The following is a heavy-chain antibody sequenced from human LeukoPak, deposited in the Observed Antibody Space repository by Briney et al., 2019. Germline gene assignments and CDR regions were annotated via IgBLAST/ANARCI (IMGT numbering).Heavy chain of an antibody. CDR3: ARVRGYCTNGVCFSNNWFDP. CDR2: IYYSGST. D-gene: IGHD2-8*01. CDR1: GGSISNYY. Sequence: SETLSLTCTVSGGSISNYYCSWIRQPPGKGLEWIGYIYYSGSTNYNPSLKSRVTISLNTSKNQFSLKLNSVTAADTAVYYCARVRGYCTNGVCFSNNWFDPWGQGTLVTVSS. V-gene: IGHV4-59*01. J-gene: IGHJ5*02.